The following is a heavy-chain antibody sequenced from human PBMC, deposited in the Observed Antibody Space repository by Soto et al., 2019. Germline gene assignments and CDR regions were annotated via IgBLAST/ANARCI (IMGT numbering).Heavy chain of an antibody. CDR3: ARDGPIAVAGTVRYYFDY. Sequence: PGGSLRLSCAASGFTFSSYAMHWVRQAPGKGLEWVAVISYDGSNKYYADSVKGRFTISRDNSKNTLYLQMNSLRAEDTAVYYCARDGPIAVAGTVRYYFDYWGQGTLVTVPQ. CDR2: ISYDGSNK. V-gene: IGHV3-30-3*01. D-gene: IGHD6-19*01. CDR1: GFTFSSYA. J-gene: IGHJ4*02.